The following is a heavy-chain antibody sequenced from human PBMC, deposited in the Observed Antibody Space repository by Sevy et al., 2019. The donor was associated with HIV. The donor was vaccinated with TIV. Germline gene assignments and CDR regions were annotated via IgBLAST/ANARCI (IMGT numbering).Heavy chain of an antibody. J-gene: IGHJ4*02. Sequence: GESLKISCVASGFAFSDYGMHWVRQAPGKGLEWVAVIWYDGNIQHYAASVRGRFTISRDNSKNTLYLQLSSLRAEDTAVYYCARDPRIFGDYLLTYFDYWGQGVLVTVSS. CDR3: ARDPRIFGDYLLTYFDY. V-gene: IGHV3-33*01. CDR1: GFAFSDYG. CDR2: IWYDGNIQ. D-gene: IGHD4-17*01.